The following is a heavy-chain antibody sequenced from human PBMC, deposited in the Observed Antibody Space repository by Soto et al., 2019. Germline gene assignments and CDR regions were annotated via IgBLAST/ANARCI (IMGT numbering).Heavy chain of an antibody. CDR1: GYTFTAYS. CDR2: FNPNVGDT. D-gene: IGHD6-19*01. Sequence: SVKVSCRASGYTFTAYSMHWVRQAPVQGLEWVGWFNPNVGDTIYAQKFQGRVTLTRDTSIGTAYMELYSLTSDDTAVYYCAREASAVISLDYWGQGTRVTVYS. CDR3: AREASAVISLDY. V-gene: IGHV1-2*02. J-gene: IGHJ4*02.